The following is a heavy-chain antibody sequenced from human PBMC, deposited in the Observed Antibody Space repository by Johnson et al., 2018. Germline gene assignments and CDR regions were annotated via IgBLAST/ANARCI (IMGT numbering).Heavy chain of an antibody. CDR2: ISYDGSNK. D-gene: IGHD2-21*02. J-gene: IGHJ3*02. CDR1: GFTFSSYG. CDR3: ARDYCGGDCYSGAFDI. Sequence: QVQLVESGGGVVQPGRSLRLSCAASGFTFSSYGMHWVRQAPGKGLEWVAVISYDGSNKYYVDSVQGRFTSSRDNAKNSLYLQRNSLRAEDTGVYYCARDYCGGDCYSGAFDIWGQGTMVTVSS. V-gene: IGHV3-30*03.